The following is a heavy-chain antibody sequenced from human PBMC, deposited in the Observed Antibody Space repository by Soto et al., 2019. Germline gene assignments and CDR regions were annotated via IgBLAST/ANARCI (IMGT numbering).Heavy chain of an antibody. J-gene: IGHJ5*02. CDR3: ARDRFAMRATNWFDP. CDR1: GYTFTSYG. V-gene: IGHV1-18*01. D-gene: IGHD2-2*01. CDR2: ISAYNGNT. Sequence: QVQLVQSGAEVKKPGASVKVSCKASGYTFTSYGISWVRQAPGQGLEWMGWISAYNGNTNYTQKLQGRVTMTTDTSPCTAYIELRSLRSYDTAVYYCARDRFAMRATNWFDPWGKGTLVTVSS.